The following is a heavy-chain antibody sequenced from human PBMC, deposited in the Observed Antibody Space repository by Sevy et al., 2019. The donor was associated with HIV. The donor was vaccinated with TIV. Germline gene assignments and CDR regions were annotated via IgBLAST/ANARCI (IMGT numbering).Heavy chain of an antibody. V-gene: IGHV3-30*03. CDR3: AHASGLYGYYYGMDV. D-gene: IGHD1-26*01. Sequence: GGSLRLSCAASGVTFSSYGIHWVRQAPGKGLEWVAVISYDGSKKNHAESMKGRFTISGDNSKNTPYLEMSSLRPEDTAVYYCAHASGLYGYYYGMDVWGQGTTVTVSS. J-gene: IGHJ6*02. CDR2: ISYDGSKK. CDR1: GVTFSSYG.